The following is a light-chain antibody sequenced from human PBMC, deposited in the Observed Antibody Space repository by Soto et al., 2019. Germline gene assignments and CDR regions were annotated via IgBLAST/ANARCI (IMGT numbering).Light chain of an antibody. CDR1: QSIRNW. Sequence: DIQMAQSPSTLSASVGDRVTITCRASQSIRNWLAWYQQKPGKVPKLLIYDASSLASGVPSRFSGSGSGTEFTLTISSLQPDDFATYYCQQYNSYWTFGQGTKVDIK. J-gene: IGKJ1*01. CDR2: DAS. CDR3: QQYNSYWT. V-gene: IGKV1-5*01.